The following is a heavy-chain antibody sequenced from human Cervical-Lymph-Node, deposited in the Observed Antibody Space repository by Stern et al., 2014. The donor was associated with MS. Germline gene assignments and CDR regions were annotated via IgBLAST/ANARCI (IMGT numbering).Heavy chain of an antibody. V-gene: IGHV3-53*01. J-gene: IGHJ4*02. CDR2: IYSDEST. CDR1: GFNVSSHY. Sequence: EVQLVESGGGLIQPGGSLRLSCAASGFNVSSHYMSWVRQAPGKGLEGVSIIYSDESTYYADSVKGRFTISRDNSKHTLFLQMNSLRAEDTAVYYCATGGTWNSYYFDQWGQGTLVTVSS. D-gene: IGHD1-7*01. CDR3: ATGGTWNSYYFDQ.